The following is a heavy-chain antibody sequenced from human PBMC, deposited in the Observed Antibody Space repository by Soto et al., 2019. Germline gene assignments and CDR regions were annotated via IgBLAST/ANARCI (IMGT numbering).Heavy chain of an antibody. CDR3: AREEREGYYYYYGMDV. J-gene: IGHJ6*02. Sequence: SVKVSCKASGGTFSSYAISWVRQAPGQGLEWMGGIIPIFGTANYAQKFQGRVTITADESTSTAYMELSSLRSEDTAVYYCAREEREGYYYYYGMDVWGQGTTVTVSS. CDR1: GGTFSSYA. V-gene: IGHV1-69*13. CDR2: IIPIFGTA.